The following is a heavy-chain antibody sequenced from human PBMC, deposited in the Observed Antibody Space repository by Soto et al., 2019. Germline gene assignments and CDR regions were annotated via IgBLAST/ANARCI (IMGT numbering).Heavy chain of an antibody. CDR1: GGSISSSSYY. CDR3: ARHLIAAAGPWGY. D-gene: IGHD6-13*01. V-gene: IGHV4-39*01. J-gene: IGHJ4*02. CDR2: IYYSGST. Sequence: SETLSLTCTVSGGSISSSSYYWGWIRQPPGKGLEWIGSIYYSGSTYYNPSLKSRVTISVDTSKNQFSLKLSSVTAADTAVYYCARHLIAAAGPWGYWGQGTLVTVSS.